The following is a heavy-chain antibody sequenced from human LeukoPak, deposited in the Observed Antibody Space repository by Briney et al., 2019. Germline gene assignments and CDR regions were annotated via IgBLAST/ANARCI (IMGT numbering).Heavy chain of an antibody. D-gene: IGHD3-9*01. CDR1: GGSISSYY. J-gene: IGHJ4*02. V-gene: IGHV4-4*09. Sequence: SETLSLTCTVSGGSISSYYWSWIRQPPGKGLERIGYIYTSGSTNYNPSLKSRVTISVDTSKNQFSLKLSSVTAADTAVYYCARMTGEEDYFDYWGQGTLVTVSS. CDR3: ARMTGEEDYFDY. CDR2: IYTSGST.